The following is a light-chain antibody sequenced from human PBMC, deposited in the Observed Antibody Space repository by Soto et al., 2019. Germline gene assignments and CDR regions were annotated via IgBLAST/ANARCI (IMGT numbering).Light chain of an antibody. Sequence: DIVLTQSPDTLSLSPGGRATLAFRASQSISDTLAWYQQKPGQAPRLLIYGASTRATDIPATFTGSGSGTEFTLTISSLQSEDIAVYYCQQYNKWPQTFGQGTKVDIK. CDR2: GAS. J-gene: IGKJ1*01. V-gene: IGKV3-15*01. CDR3: QQYNKWPQT. CDR1: QSISDT.